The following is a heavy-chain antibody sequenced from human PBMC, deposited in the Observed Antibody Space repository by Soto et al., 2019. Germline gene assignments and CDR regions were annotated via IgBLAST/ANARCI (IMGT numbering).Heavy chain of an antibody. CDR2: IIPIFGTA. J-gene: IGHJ4*02. CDR1: GGTFSSYA. D-gene: IGHD3-22*01. CDR3: STSYDSSGYYFGVDY. Sequence: SVKVSCKXSGGTFSSYAISWVRQAPGQGLEWMGGIIPIFGTANYAQKFQGRVTITADESTSTAYMELSSLRSEDTAVYYCSTSYDSSGYYFGVDYWGQGTLVTVSS. V-gene: IGHV1-69*13.